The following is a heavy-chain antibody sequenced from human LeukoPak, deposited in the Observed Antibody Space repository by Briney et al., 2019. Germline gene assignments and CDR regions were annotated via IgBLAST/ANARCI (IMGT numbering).Heavy chain of an antibody. CDR3: ARQSDYFDY. CDR1: GGSISNYY. CDR2: IYYSGTT. Sequence: SETLSLTCTVSGGSISNYYWSWIRQPPGKGLEWIGYIYYSGTTNYNPSLKSRVTISVDTSKNQFSLKLSSVTAADTAVYYCARQSDYFDYWGQGTLVTVSS. J-gene: IGHJ4*02. V-gene: IGHV4-59*08.